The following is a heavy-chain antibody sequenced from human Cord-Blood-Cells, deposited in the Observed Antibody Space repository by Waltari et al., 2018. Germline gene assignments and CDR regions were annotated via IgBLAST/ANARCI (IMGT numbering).Heavy chain of an antibody. Sequence: EVQLVQSGAEVKKPGESLKISCKGSGYSFTSYWIGWVRQMPGKGLEWMGIIYPGDSDTRYSPSFQGQVTISADKSISTAYLQWSSLKASDTAMYYCARRGVTLTYSGNFYKHAFDIWGQGTMVTVSS. CDR3: ARRGVTLTYSGNFYKHAFDI. J-gene: IGHJ3*02. V-gene: IGHV5-51*01. CDR1: GYSFTSYW. CDR2: IYPGDSDT. D-gene: IGHD3-10*01.